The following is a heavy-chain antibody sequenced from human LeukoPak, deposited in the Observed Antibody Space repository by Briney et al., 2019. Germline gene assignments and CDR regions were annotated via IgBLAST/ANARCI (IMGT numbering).Heavy chain of an antibody. D-gene: IGHD1-7*01. CDR3: AKPQGNYSAFDI. CDR1: GFTFSSYG. J-gene: IGHJ3*02. V-gene: IGHV3-23*01. CDR2: ISGSGGST. Sequence: PGGSLRLSCAASGFTFSSYGMHWVRQAPGKGLEWVSAISGSGGSTYYADSVKGRFTISRDNSKNTLYLQMNSLRAEDTAVYYCAKPQGNYSAFDIWGQGTMVTVSS.